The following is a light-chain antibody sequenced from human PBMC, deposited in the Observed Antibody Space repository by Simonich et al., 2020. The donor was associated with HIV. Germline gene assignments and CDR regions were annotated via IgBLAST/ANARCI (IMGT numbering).Light chain of an antibody. V-gene: IGLV6-57*01. CDR2: ADN. CDR1: SGSIASNY. CDR3: QSYDSSNQE. J-gene: IGLJ2*01. Sequence: NFMLTQPHSVSESPGKTVTISCTRSSGSIASNYVQWYQQRPGSSPTTVIYADNQRPSGVPDRFSGSIDSSSNSASLTISGLKTEDEADYYCQSYDSSNQEFGGGTKLTVL.